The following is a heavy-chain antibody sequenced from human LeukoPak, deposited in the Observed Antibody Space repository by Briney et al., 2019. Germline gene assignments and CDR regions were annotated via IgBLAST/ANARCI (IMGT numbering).Heavy chain of an antibody. V-gene: IGHV3-21*01. Sequence: GGSLRLSCAASGFTLSSYSMNWVRQAPGKGLEWVSSISSSSSYIYYADSVKGRFTISRDNAKNSLYLQMNSLRAEDTAVYYCARVETTVYWFDPWGQGTLVTVSS. D-gene: IGHD1-1*01. CDR3: ARVETTVYWFDP. CDR2: ISSSSSYI. J-gene: IGHJ5*02. CDR1: GFTLSSYS.